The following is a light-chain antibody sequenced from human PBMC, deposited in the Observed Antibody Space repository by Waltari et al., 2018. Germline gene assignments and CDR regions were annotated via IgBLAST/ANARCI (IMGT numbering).Light chain of an antibody. Sequence: DIQMTQSPSTLSASVGDRVTITCRASQSISGWLAWYQQKPGKAPKLLIYYASNLESGVPARFSGSGAGTEFTLTISSLQPDDFATYYCQQYNSYSPWTFGQGTKVEVK. CDR2: YAS. CDR1: QSISGW. J-gene: IGKJ1*01. CDR3: QQYNSYSPWT. V-gene: IGKV1-5*01.